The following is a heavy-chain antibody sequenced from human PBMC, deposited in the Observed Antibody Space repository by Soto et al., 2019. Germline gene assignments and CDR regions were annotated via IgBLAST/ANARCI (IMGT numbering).Heavy chain of an antibody. D-gene: IGHD6-13*01. Sequence: ASVKVSCKASGGTFSSYAISWVRQAPGQGLEWMGGIIPIFGTANYAQKSQGRVTITADESTSTAYMELSSLRSEDTAVYYCARDSHSSSPLVFYGMDVWGQGTTVTVSS. CDR1: GGTFSSYA. CDR2: IIPIFGTA. V-gene: IGHV1-69*13. CDR3: ARDSHSSSPLVFYGMDV. J-gene: IGHJ6*02.